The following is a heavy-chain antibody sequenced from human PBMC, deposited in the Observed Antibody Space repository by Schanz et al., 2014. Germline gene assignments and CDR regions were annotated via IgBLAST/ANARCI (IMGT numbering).Heavy chain of an antibody. D-gene: IGHD2-2*01. Sequence: QVQLVQSGDEVKKPGASVKVSCKTSGYTFSDYGINWVRQAPGQGLEWMGRVIPILGVTHYAQKFQGRVTITADRSTSTAYMELSSLRSEDTAVYYCARAPTAYCSDTSCLGTPFDYWGQGTLVTVSS. CDR1: GYTFSDYG. CDR2: VIPILGVT. J-gene: IGHJ4*02. CDR3: ARAPTAYCSDTSCLGTPFDY. V-gene: IGHV1-69*04.